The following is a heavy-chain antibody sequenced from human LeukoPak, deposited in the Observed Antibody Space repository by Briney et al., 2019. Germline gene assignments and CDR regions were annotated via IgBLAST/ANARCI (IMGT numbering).Heavy chain of an antibody. D-gene: IGHD6-19*01. CDR3: AKALHGSGWYYFED. J-gene: IGHJ4*02. Sequence: GGSLRLSCAASGFTFRNYAMSWVRQAPGKGLEWVSGISSSDGSTYYADSVKGRFTISRDNSKNTLFLQMNSLRAEDTAIYYCAKALHGSGWYYFEDWGQGTLVTVSS. CDR2: ISSSDGST. CDR1: GFTFRNYA. V-gene: IGHV3-23*01.